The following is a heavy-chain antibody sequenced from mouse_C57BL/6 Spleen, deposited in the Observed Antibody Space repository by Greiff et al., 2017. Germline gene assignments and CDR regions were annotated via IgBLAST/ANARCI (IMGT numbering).Heavy chain of an antibody. CDR2: ISSGSSTI. CDR3: ARRNLGSSWYFDV. J-gene: IGHJ1*03. V-gene: IGHV5-17*01. Sequence: EVQVVESGGGLVKPGGSLKLSCAASGFTFSDYGMHWVRQAPEKGLEWVAYISSGSSTIYYADTVKGRFTISSDNAKNTLFLQMTSLRSEDTAMYYCARRNLGSSWYFDVWGTGTTVTVSS. CDR1: GFTFSDYG. D-gene: IGHD1-1*01.